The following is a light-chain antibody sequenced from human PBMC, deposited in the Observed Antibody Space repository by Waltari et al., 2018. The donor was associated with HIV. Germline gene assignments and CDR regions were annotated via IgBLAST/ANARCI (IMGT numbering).Light chain of an antibody. CDR2: WAS. CDR1: QSVLYSSDNKNY. CDR3: HQYYSAPWT. J-gene: IGKJ1*01. Sequence: DIVMTQSPASLAVSLGETATINCTSSQSVLYSSDNKNYLAWSQQKPGQPPKLLIYWASTRESGVPDRFSGSGSGTDFTLTISSLQAEDVAVYYCHQYYSAPWTFGQGTKVEI. V-gene: IGKV4-1*01.